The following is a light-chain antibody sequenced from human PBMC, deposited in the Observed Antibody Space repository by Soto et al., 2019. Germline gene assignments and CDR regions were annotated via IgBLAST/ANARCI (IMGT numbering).Light chain of an antibody. J-gene: IGKJ1*01. CDR2: GAS. CDR1: QSVSSY. V-gene: IGKV3-15*01. Sequence: EIVLTQSPATLSLSPGERATLSCRASQSVSSYLAWYQQKPGQAPRLLIYGASTRATGIPARFSGSGSGTEFTLSISSLQSEDFAVYHCQQHNNWPWTFGQGTKVDIK. CDR3: QQHNNWPWT.